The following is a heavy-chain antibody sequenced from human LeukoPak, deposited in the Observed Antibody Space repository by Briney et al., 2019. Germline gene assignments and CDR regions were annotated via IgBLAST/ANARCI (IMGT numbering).Heavy chain of an antibody. V-gene: IGHV3-74*03. J-gene: IGHJ3*02. D-gene: IGHD5/OR15-5a*01. CDR3: ARDRSVYDAFDI. CDR1: GFTFRSYW. CDR2: INSDGSST. Sequence: GGSLRHSRAPSGFTFRSYWIHWVRQAPGKGLVWVSRINSDGSSTTYADSVKGRFAISRDNAKNTLFLQMNSLSPENTAVYYFARDRSVYDAFDIWGEGTMVTVSS.